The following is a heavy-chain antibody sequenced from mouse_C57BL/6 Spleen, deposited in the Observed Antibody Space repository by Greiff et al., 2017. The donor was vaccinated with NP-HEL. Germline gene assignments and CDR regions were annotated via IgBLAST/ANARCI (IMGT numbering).Heavy chain of an antibody. CDR2: IRNKANGYTT. V-gene: IGHV7-3*01. CDR1: GFTFTAYY. J-gene: IGHJ3*01. D-gene: IGHD4-1*01. Sequence: EVQLVESGGGLVQPGGSLSLSCAASGFTFTAYYMSWVRQPPGKALEWLGFIRNKANGYTTEYSASVKGRFTISRDNSQSILYLQMNALRAEDSATYYCASSNWEFAYWGQGTLVTVSA. CDR3: ASSNWEFAY.